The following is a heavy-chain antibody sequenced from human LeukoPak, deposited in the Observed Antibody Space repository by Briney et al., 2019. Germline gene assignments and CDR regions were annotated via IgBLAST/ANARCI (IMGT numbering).Heavy chain of an antibody. J-gene: IGHJ4*02. D-gene: IGHD3-10*01. CDR3: AKAFGPTMVRGVIKD. Sequence: GRSLRLSCAASGFTFDDYAMHWVRQAPGKGLEWVSGISWNSGSIGYADSVKGRFTISRDNAKNSLYLQMNSLRAEDTALYYCAKAFGPTMVRGVIKDWGQGTLVTVSS. CDR2: ISWNSGSI. CDR1: GFTFDDYA. V-gene: IGHV3-9*01.